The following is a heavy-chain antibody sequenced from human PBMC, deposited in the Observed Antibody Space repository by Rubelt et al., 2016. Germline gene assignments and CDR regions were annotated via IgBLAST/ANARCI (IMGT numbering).Heavy chain of an antibody. CDR1: GYTFTSYG. V-gene: IGHV1-18*01. Sequence: QVQPVQSGAEVKKPGASVKVSCKASGYTFTSYGISWVRQAPGQGLEWMGWINAYNGNTNYAQKLQGRVTMTTDTSTSTGYMELGSLRSDDTDVYYCARYLGIEGDFDYWGQGTLVTVSS. D-gene: IGHD7-27*01. CDR3: ARYLGIEGDFDY. CDR2: INAYNGNT. J-gene: IGHJ4*02.